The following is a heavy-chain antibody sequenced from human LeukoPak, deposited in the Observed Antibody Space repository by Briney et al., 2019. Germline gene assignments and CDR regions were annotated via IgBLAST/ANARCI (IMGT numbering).Heavy chain of an antibody. CDR1: GGSISSYY. CDR2: IYYSGST. CDR3: ARVWNYCYFDY. J-gene: IGHJ4*02. Sequence: SETLSLTCTVSGGSISSYYWSWIRQPPGKGLEWIGYIYYSGSTNYNPSLKSRVTISVDRSKNQFSLKLSSVTAADTAVYYCARVWNYCYFDYWGQGTLVTVSS. D-gene: IGHD1-7*01. V-gene: IGHV4-59*12.